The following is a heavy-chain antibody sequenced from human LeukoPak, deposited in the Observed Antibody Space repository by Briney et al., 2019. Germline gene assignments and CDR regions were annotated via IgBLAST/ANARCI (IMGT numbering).Heavy chain of an antibody. V-gene: IGHV1-2*02. Sequence: ASVKVSCKASGYTFTGYYMHWVRQAPGQGLEWMGWINPNSGGTNYAQKFQGRVTMTRATSISTAYMELSRLRSDDTAVYYCARVETTVTTFDYWGQGTLVTVSS. CDR3: ARVETTVTTFDY. J-gene: IGHJ4*02. CDR2: INPNSGGT. CDR1: GYTFTGYY. D-gene: IGHD4-17*01.